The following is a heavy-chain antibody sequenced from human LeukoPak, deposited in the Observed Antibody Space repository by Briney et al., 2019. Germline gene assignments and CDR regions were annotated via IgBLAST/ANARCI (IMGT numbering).Heavy chain of an antibody. J-gene: IGHJ4*02. CDR1: GYTLTELS. CDR2: FDPEDGET. Sequence: ASVKVSCKVSGYTLTELSMHWVRQAPGKGLEWMGGFDPEDGETIYAQKFQGRVTMTEDTSTDTAYMELSSLRSEDTAVYYCATKLRYFDWLGYWGRGTLVTVSS. D-gene: IGHD3-9*01. V-gene: IGHV1-24*01. CDR3: ATKLRYFDWLGY.